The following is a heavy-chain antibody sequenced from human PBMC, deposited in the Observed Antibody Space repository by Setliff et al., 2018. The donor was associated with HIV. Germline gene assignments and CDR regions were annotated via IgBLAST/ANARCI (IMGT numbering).Heavy chain of an antibody. D-gene: IGHD6-19*01. CDR3: AKDFHSSGWPYYFDY. Sequence: PGGSLRLSCAASGFTFTTYWMGWVRQAPGKGLEWVANIKQDGSERKYVDSVQGRFTISSDNSKNMLYLQMNSLRAEDTAVYYCAKDFHSSGWPYYFDYWGQGTLVTVSS. V-gene: IGHV3-7*05. CDR1: GFTFTTYW. CDR2: IKQDGSER. J-gene: IGHJ4*02.